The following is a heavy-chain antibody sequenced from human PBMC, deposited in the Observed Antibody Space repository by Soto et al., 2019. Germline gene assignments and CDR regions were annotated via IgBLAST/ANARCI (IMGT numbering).Heavy chain of an antibody. J-gene: IGHJ4*02. V-gene: IGHV4-59*01. CDR1: GGSISVYY. Sequence: QVQLQESGPGLVKPSETLSLTCTVSGGSISVYYWSWIRQPPGKGLEWIGYIYNSGSTNSNPSLKSRVTISVDTSKTQFSLNLISVTAADTAVYYCARVLSGVVDHHFDYWGQGTLVTVSS. CDR3: ARVLSGVVDHHFDY. D-gene: IGHD3-10*02. CDR2: IYNSGST.